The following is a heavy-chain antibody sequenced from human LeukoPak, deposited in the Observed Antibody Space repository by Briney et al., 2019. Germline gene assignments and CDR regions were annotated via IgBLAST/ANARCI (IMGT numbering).Heavy chain of an antibody. D-gene: IGHD4-17*01. CDR1: EFTLRNYA. Sequence: GGSLRLACAASEFTLRNYAMSWIRQAPGKGLEWVSAISGSGYITYYADSVKGRFTISRDNSKNTLYLQMNSLRAEDTAVYYCTKGSGDFGLGYFHYWGQGTLVTVSS. V-gene: IGHV3-23*01. CDR3: TKGSGDFGLGYFHY. J-gene: IGHJ4*02. CDR2: ISGSGYIT.